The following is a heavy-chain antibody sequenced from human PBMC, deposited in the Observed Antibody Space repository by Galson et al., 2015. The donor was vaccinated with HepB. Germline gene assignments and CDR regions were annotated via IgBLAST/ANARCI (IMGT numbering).Heavy chain of an antibody. V-gene: IGHV3-7*03. CDR3: ARDAVSRRWLRLNYFDY. CDR1: GFTFSSYW. J-gene: IGHJ4*02. CDR2: IKQDGSEK. Sequence: SLRLSCAASGFTFSSYWMSWVRQAPGKGLEWVANIKQDGSEKYYVDSVKGRFTISRDNAKNSLYLQMNSLRAEDTAVYYCARDAVSRRWLRLNYFDYWGQGTLVTVSS. D-gene: IGHD5-24*01.